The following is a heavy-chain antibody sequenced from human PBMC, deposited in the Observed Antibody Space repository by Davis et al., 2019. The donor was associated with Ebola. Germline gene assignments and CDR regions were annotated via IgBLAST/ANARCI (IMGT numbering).Heavy chain of an antibody. Sequence: ASVTVSCKASGYTFTSYGISWVRQAPGQGLEWMGWISAYNGNTNYAQKLQGRVTMTTDTSTSTAYMELRSLRSDDTAVYYCARDSSSWDYFDYWGQGTLVTVSS. CDR1: GYTFTSYG. V-gene: IGHV1-18*01. CDR2: ISAYNGNT. J-gene: IGHJ4*02. CDR3: ARDSSSWDYFDY. D-gene: IGHD6-13*01.